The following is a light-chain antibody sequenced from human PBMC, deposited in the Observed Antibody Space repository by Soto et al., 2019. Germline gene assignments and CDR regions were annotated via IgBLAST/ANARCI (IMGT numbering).Light chain of an antibody. CDR2: LAT. Sequence: DIVITQSPLSLPFTPPDPSSISCRSSQSLLHSNGYNYLDWYLQKPGQSPQLLISLATNRASGVPDRFSGSGSGTDFTLKISRVEAEDVGVYYCMQALQTPFTFGGGTKVDIK. CDR3: MQALQTPFT. V-gene: IGKV2-28*01. J-gene: IGKJ4*01. CDR1: QSLLHSNGYNY.